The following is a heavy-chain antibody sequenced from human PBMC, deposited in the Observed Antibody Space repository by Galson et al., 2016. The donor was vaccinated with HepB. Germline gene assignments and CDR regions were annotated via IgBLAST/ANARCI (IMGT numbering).Heavy chain of an antibody. Sequence: VRQTPGKGLEWVSSISGSGSTYYADSVKGRFTISRDNSKNTLYLQMNSLRAEDTAVFYCAKGHAANPRAPGVDYWGRGTLVTVSS. CDR2: ISGSGST. V-gene: IGHV3-23*01. CDR3: AKGHAANPRAPGVDY. D-gene: IGHD1-14*01. J-gene: IGHJ4*02.